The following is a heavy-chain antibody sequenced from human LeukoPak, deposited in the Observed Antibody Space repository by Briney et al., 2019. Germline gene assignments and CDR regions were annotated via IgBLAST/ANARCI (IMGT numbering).Heavy chain of an antibody. V-gene: IGHV3-43*01. D-gene: IGHD3-10*02. CDR3: AKELDTMFFDY. CDR2: AGWAGGTT. Sequence: GGSLRLSCATSGFNFNRYTIHWVRQAPGKGLEWVSLAGWAGGTTFYSDSVRGRFTISRDSGRKSVYLQMNSLTTDDTAFYFCAKELDTMFFDYWGQGALVTVSS. CDR1: GFNFNRYT. J-gene: IGHJ4*02.